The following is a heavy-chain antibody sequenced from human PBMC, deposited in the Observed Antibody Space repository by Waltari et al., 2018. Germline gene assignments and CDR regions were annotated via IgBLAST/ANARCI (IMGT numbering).Heavy chain of an antibody. Sequence: EVQLVESGGGLVQPGGSLRLSCAASGFTFSSYSMNWVRQAPGKGLGWLSYIGSSRGSMDYADSVKGRFTISRDNAKNSLFLEMNSLRAADTAVYYCVRDHRWAFDIWGQGTMVTVSS. CDR1: GFTFSSYS. CDR3: VRDHRWAFDI. D-gene: IGHD3-16*02. V-gene: IGHV3-48*01. J-gene: IGHJ3*02. CDR2: IGSSRGSM.